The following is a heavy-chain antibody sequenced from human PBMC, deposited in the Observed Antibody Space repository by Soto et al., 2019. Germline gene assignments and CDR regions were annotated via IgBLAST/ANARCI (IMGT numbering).Heavy chain of an antibody. CDR2: IYHSGST. V-gene: IGHV4-4*02. CDR1: GNSISTTNW. Sequence: QVELQESGPGLVKPSGTLSLTCVVSGNSISTTNWWRWVRQSPVKGLEWIGEIYHSGSTNYNPSLKSRVTISVDKSKNQFSLKLSSVTAADTAVYYCARDVGYHYDGSPSGQFDFWGQGTLVTVSS. CDR3: ARDVGYHYDGSPSGQFDF. J-gene: IGHJ4*02. D-gene: IGHD3-22*01.